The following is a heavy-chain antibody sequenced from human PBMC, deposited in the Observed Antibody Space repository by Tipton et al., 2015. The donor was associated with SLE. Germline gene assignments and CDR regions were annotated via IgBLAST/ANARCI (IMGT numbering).Heavy chain of an antibody. CDR3: ARAVRYDSSRGYFDY. Sequence: TLSLTCTVSGYSISSGYYWGWIRQPPGKGLEWIGSIYHSGSTYYNPSLKSRVTISVDTSKNEFSLKLSSVTAADTAVYYCARAVRYDSSRGYFDYWGRRPLVTVSS. J-gene: IGHJ4*02. D-gene: IGHD3-3*01. CDR1: GYSISSGYY. V-gene: IGHV4-38-2*02. CDR2: IYHSGST.